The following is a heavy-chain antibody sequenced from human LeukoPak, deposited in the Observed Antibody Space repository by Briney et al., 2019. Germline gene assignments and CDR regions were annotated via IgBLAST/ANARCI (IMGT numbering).Heavy chain of an antibody. J-gene: IGHJ6*02. CDR3: ARDLRIAAAGTGTGYYYYGMDV. CDR1: GFTFSSYA. D-gene: IGHD6-13*01. V-gene: IGHV3-30-3*01. Sequence: GGSLRLSCAASGFTFSSYAMHWVRQAPGKGLEWVAVISYDGNNKYYANSVKGRFTISRDNSKNTLYLQMNSLRAEDTAVYYCARDLRIAAAGTGTGYYYYGMDVWGQGTTVTVSS. CDR2: ISYDGNNK.